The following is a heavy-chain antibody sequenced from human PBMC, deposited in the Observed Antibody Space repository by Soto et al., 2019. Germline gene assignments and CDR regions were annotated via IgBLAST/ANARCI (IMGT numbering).Heavy chain of an antibody. CDR3: ARREIQGPIDY. D-gene: IGHD1-26*01. V-gene: IGHV4-28*01. CDR1: GYSISSSNW. J-gene: IGHJ4*02. CDR2: IYYRGTT. Sequence: QVQLQESGPGLVKPSDTLSLTCAVSGYSISSSNWWGWIRQPPGKGLEWIGYIYYRGTTYYNPSPKSRVTLSVDTSKNQFSLKLTSVTAVDPAVYYCARREIQGPIDYWGQGTLVTVSS.